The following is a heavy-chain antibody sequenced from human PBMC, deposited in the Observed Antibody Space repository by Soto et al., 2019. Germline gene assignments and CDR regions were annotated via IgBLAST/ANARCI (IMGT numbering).Heavy chain of an antibody. Sequence: SSETLSLTCTASGGSMSRYYWTWIRQPPGKGLEWIGNIHYTGSTNYNPSLKSRVTILLGTSTSQFSLKVSSVTAADTAVYYCARDLTISSTDGPLDPWGHGTLVTVSS. CDR1: GGSMSRYY. CDR2: IHYTGST. V-gene: IGHV4-59*01. D-gene: IGHD1-1*01. J-gene: IGHJ5*02. CDR3: ARDLTISSTDGPLDP.